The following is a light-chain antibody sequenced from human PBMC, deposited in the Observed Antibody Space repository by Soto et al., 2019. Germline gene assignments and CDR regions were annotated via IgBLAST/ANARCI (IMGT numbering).Light chain of an antibody. J-gene: IGKJ5*01. CDR3: QQSYSTPRT. V-gene: IGKV1-39*01. CDR2: SAF. Sequence: DIQMTQSPSSLSASVGDSVTITCRASQSINSYLNWYQQKPGKAPKLLIYSAFSLQSGVPSRFSGSGSGTDFTLTISSLQPEDFATYYCQQSYSTPRTFGQGTRLEIK. CDR1: QSINSY.